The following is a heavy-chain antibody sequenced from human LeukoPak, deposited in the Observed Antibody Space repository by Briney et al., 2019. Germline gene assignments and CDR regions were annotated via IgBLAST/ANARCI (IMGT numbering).Heavy chain of an antibody. J-gene: IGHJ4*02. V-gene: IGHV4-31*03. D-gene: IGHD3-22*01. CDR1: GGSISSGGYY. CDR2: IYYSGST. CDR3: ARGGGQWLFQYYFDY. Sequence: SQTLSPTCTVSGGSISSGGYYWSWIRPHPGKGLEWIGYIYYSGSTYYNPSLKSRVTISVDTSKNQFSLKLSSVTAADTAVYYCARGGGQWLFQYYFDYWGQGTLVTVSS.